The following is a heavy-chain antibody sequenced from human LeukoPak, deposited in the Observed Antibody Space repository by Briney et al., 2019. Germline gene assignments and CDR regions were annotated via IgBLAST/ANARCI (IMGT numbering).Heavy chain of an antibody. V-gene: IGHV3-30*18. CDR1: GFTFSRYS. CDR3: TKGDWEFGSTGYFDY. CDR2: ISYDGSGI. Sequence: GGSLRLSCAASGFTFSRYSIHWVRQAPGKGLEWVAVISYDGSGIHYADSVRGRFTISRDNSKNTVYVQMNSLRPEDTAVYYYTKGDWEFGSTGYFDYWGQGSLVTVSS. D-gene: IGHD2-8*02. J-gene: IGHJ4*02.